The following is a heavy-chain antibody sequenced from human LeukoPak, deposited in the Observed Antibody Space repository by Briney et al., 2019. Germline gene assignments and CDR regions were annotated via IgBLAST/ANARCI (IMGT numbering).Heavy chain of an antibody. V-gene: IGHV1-46*01. CDR3: ARDGHMASALYYFDY. J-gene: IGHJ4*02. CDR2: INPSGGST. Sequence: ASVNVSCKASGYTFTSYSMHWVRQAPGQGLEWMGIINPSGGSTTYAQKFQGRVTMTRDTSTSTVYMELSSLRSEDTAVYYCARDGHMASALYYFDYWGQGTLVTVSS. D-gene: IGHD6-6*01. CDR1: GYTFTSYS.